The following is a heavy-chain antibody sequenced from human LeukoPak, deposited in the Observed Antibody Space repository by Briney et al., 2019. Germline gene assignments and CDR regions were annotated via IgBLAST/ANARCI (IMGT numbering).Heavy chain of an antibody. D-gene: IGHD3-22*01. CDR2: IYYSGST. CDR1: GGSISSSSYY. V-gene: IGHV4-39*07. CDR3: ARRRTIRNYYDSSGYYAY. J-gene: IGHJ4*02. Sequence: PSETLSLTCTVSGGSISSSSYYWGWIRQPPGKGLEWIGSIYYSGSTYYNPSLKSRVTISVDTSKNQFSLKLSSVTAADTAVYYCARRRTIRNYYDSSGYYAYWGQGTLVTVSS.